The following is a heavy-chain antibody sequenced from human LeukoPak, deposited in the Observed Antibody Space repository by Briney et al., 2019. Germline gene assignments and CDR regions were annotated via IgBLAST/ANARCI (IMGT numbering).Heavy chain of an antibody. V-gene: IGHV3-30*03. CDR2: MSYDGKIK. D-gene: IGHD6-13*01. CDR3: ARGRIAAAGDFDY. J-gene: IGHJ4*02. CDR1: GFTFSSYG. Sequence: GGSLRLSCAASGFTFSSYGMSWVRQAPGKGLEWVAVMSYDGKIKYYADSVQGRFTISRDNSKNTLYLQMNSLRAEDTAVYYCARGRIAAAGDFDYWGQGTLVTVSS.